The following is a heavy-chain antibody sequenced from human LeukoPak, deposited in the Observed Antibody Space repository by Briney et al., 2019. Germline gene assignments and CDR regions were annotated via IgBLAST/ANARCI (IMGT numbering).Heavy chain of an antibody. CDR2: ISSSSSYI. CDR3: ARVYCSGGSCYIDY. D-gene: IGHD2-15*01. CDR1: GFTFSSYS. Sequence: GGSLRLSCAASGFTFSSYSMNWVRQAPGKGLEWVSSISSSSSYIYYADSVKGRFTIPRDNAKNSLYLQMNSLRAEDTAVYYCARVYCSGGSCYIDYWGQGTLVTVSS. V-gene: IGHV3-21*01. J-gene: IGHJ4*02.